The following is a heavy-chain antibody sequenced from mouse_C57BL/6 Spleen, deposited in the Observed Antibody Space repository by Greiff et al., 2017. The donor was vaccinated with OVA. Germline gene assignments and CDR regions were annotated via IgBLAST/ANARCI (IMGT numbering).Heavy chain of an antibody. J-gene: IGHJ3*01. Sequence: QVQLQQPGTELVKPGASVKLSCKASGYTFTSYWMHWVKQRPGQGLEWIGNINPSNGGTNYNEKFKSKATLTVDKSSSTAYMPLSSLPSEASAVXFCARSGVGGFAYWGQGTLVTVSA. CDR2: INPSNGGT. CDR3: ARSGVGGFAY. D-gene: IGHD3-1*01. CDR1: GYTFTSYW. V-gene: IGHV1-53*01.